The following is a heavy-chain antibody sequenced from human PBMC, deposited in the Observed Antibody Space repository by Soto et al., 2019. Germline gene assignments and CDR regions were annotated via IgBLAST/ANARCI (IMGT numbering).Heavy chain of an antibody. Sequence: QVHLVQSGAEVKKPGASVKVSCKGSGYGFTTYGITWVRQAHGQGLEWMAWISAHNGNTNYAQKLRGRVTGIRDTSTSTAYMELRSLRSDDTAVYYCARRRYGDYWGQGALVTVSS. V-gene: IGHV1-18*01. D-gene: IGHD1-1*01. CDR3: ARRRYGDY. CDR2: ISAHNGNT. CDR1: GYGFTTYG. J-gene: IGHJ4*02.